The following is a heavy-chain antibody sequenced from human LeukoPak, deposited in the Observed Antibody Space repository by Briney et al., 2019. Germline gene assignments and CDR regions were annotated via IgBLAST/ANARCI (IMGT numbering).Heavy chain of an antibody. D-gene: IGHD6-13*01. CDR3: ARDLAAAATWFDP. Sequence: PGRSLRLSCAASGFTFSSYGMHWVRQAPGKGLEWVAVIWYDASNRYYADSVKGRFTISRDNSKSTLYLQMNSLRAEDTAVYFCARDLAAAATWFDPWGQGTLVTVSS. CDR1: GFTFSSYG. J-gene: IGHJ5*02. V-gene: IGHV3-33*01. CDR2: IWYDASNR.